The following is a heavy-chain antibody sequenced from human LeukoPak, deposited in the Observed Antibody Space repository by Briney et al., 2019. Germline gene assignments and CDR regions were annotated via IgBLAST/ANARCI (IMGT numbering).Heavy chain of an antibody. V-gene: IGHV1-2*02. CDR2: INPNTGGT. CDR3: ARVKNYYDSSGYLYYFDY. D-gene: IGHD3-22*01. J-gene: IGHJ4*02. Sequence: ASVKVSCKASGYTFTGYYIHWVRQAPGQGLEWMGWINPNTGGTNYAQKFQGRVTMTRDTSISTAYMELSRLRSDDTAVYCCARVKNYYDSSGYLYYFDYWGQGTLVTVSS. CDR1: GYTFTGYY.